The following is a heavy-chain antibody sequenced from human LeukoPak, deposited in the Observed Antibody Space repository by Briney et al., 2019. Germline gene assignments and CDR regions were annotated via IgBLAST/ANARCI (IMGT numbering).Heavy chain of an antibody. CDR3: ASLTSQYDY. CDR2: INNYGSIT. Sequence: GGSLRLSCAVSGLTFSNYWMQWVRQAPGKGLVWVSRINNYGSITTYADSVKGRFTISRDNAENTLYLQMNSLRAEDTAVYYCASLTSQYDYWGLGTLVTVSS. CDR1: GLTFSNYW. V-gene: IGHV3-74*03. D-gene: IGHD3-10*01. J-gene: IGHJ4*02.